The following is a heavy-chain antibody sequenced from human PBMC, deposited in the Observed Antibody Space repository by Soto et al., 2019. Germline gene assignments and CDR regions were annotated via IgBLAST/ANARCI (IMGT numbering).Heavy chain of an antibody. Sequence: GGSLRLSCAASDFTISNAWMNWVRQAPGKGLEWVGRIKTKSEGEATDYAAPLKGRFTISRDDSKNTLFLQMNSLKTEDTAVNYCTTGSVEGVWGQGATVTVSS. J-gene: IGHJ6*02. D-gene: IGHD2-15*01. CDR1: DFTISNAW. CDR2: IKTKSEGEAT. CDR3: TTGSVEGV. V-gene: IGHV3-15*07.